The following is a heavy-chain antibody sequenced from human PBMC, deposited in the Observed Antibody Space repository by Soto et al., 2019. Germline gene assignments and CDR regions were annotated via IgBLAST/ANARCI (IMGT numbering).Heavy chain of an antibody. Sequence: QVQLQQWGAGLLKPSETLSLTCAVYGGSFSGYYWSWIRQPPGKGLEWIGEINHSGSTNYNPSLKSRVTISVDTSKNQFSLKLSSVTAADTAVYYCARTGYDYVVYYWGQGTLVTVSS. CDR2: INHSGST. CDR3: ARTGYDYVVYY. J-gene: IGHJ4*02. V-gene: IGHV4-34*01. CDR1: GGSFSGYY. D-gene: IGHD5-12*01.